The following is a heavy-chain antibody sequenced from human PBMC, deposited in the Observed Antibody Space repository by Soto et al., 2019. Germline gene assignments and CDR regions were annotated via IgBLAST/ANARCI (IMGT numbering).Heavy chain of an antibody. CDR1: GFTVSSNY. V-gene: IGHV3-66*01. Sequence: GSLRLSCAASGFTVSSNYMGWVRQAPGKGLEWISIIYSAGNTYYADSVKGRFTISRDNSKNTLYLQMNSLGAEDTAVYYCARDFVVGGPTINYYYGMDVWGQGTTVTVSS. D-gene: IGHD1-26*01. CDR2: IYSAGNT. CDR3: ARDFVVGGPTINYYYGMDV. J-gene: IGHJ6*02.